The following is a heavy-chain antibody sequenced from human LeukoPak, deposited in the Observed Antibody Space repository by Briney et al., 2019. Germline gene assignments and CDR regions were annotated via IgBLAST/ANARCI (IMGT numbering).Heavy chain of an antibody. CDR1: GYTFTCYY. CDR2: INPNSGGT. CDR3: GRGTMVRGVPRDY. V-gene: IGHV1-2*06. J-gene: IGHJ4*02. Sequence: ASVKVSCKASGYTFTCYYMHWVRQAPGQGLEWMGRINPNSGGTNYAQKFKGRVTMTRDTPISTAYIELSRLGSDDPAVNFLGRGTMVRGVPRDYWGQGTLVSVSS. D-gene: IGHD3-10*01.